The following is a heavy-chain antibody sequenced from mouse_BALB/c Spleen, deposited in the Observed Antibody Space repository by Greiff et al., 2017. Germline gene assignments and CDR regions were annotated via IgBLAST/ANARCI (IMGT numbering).Heavy chain of an antibody. CDR1: GFTFSDYG. V-gene: IGHV5-15*02. J-gene: IGHJ3*01. CDR3: ARGGNYDRFAY. CDR2: ISNLAYSI. D-gene: IGHD2-4*01. Sequence: EVQLVESGGGLVQPGGSRKLSCAASGFTFSDYGMAWVRQAPGKGPEWVAFISNLAYSIYYADTVTGRFTISRENAKNTLYLEMSSLRSEDTAMYYCARGGNYDRFAYWGQGTLVTVSA.